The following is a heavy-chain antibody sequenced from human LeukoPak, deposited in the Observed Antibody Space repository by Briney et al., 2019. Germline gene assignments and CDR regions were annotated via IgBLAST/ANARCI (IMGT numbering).Heavy chain of an antibody. CDR2: IYYSGSS. D-gene: IGHD2-8*01. V-gene: IGHV4-59*11. CDR1: GASISSHY. J-gene: IGHJ5*02. CDR3: AKGTGGKYCPNGLCYYSWFDP. Sequence: SETLSLTCTVSGASISSHYWSWIRQPPGKGLEWIGYIYYSGSSNYNPSLKSRVTISLDTSKNQFSLKLSSVTAADTAVYYCAKGTGGKYCPNGLCYYSWFDPWGQGSLVTVSS.